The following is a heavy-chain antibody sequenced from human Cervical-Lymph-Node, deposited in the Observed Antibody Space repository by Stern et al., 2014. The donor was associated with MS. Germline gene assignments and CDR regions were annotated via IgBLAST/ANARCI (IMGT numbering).Heavy chain of an antibody. V-gene: IGHV4-31*03. Sequence: QLPLQESGPGLVKPSQPLSLTCTVSGGPISSDNYYWTWIRQHPGKGLEWIGNIYYSGTTYYNPPLKSRVSITVDTSQNLFSLRLSSVTAADTAVYYCARDHFTTSLDVWGHGTTVTVS. D-gene: IGHD3-22*01. CDR3: ARDHFTTSLDV. CDR1: GGPISSDNYY. J-gene: IGHJ6*02. CDR2: IYYSGTT.